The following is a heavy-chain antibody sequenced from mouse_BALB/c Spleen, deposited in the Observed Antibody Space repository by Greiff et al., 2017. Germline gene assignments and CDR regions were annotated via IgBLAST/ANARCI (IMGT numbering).Heavy chain of an antibody. CDR1: GFTFSSYA. Sequence: EVKLEESGGGLVKPGGSLKLSCAASGFTFSSYAMSWVRQTPEKRLEWVASISSGGSTYYPDSVKGRFTISRDNARNILYLQMSSLRSEDTAMYYCARGGLRPYAMDYWGQGTSVTVSS. CDR3: ARGGLRPYAMDY. CDR2: ISSGGST. J-gene: IGHJ4*01. V-gene: IGHV5-6-5*01. D-gene: IGHD2-4*01.